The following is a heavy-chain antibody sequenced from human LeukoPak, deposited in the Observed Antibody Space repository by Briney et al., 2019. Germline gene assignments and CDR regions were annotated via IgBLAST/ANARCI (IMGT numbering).Heavy chain of an antibody. J-gene: IGHJ4*02. CDR3: ARQTQCGGDCSFDY. CDR1: GYSFTSYW. D-gene: IGHD2-21*02. Sequence: GEPLKISCKGSGYSFTSYWIGWVRQMPGKGLDGMGIIYPGDFDTRYRPSFQGQVTISADKSIRPASLQWSTLKASATAMYSCARQTQCGGDCSFDYWGQGTLVTVSS. CDR2: IYPGDFDT. V-gene: IGHV5-51*01.